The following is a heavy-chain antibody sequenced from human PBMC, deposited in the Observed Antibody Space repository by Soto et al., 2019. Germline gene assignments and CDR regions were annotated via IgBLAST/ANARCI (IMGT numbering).Heavy chain of an antibody. CDR2: ISSSSSYI. Sequence: EVQLVESGGGLVKPGGSLRLSCAASGFTFSSYSMNWVRQAPGKGLEWVSSISSSSSYIYYADSVKGRFTISRDNAKNSLYLQMNSLRDEDTAVYYCARDPNLPGIAAAGEFDYWGQGTLVTVSS. D-gene: IGHD6-13*01. CDR1: GFTFSSYS. V-gene: IGHV3-21*01. J-gene: IGHJ4*02. CDR3: ARDPNLPGIAAAGEFDY.